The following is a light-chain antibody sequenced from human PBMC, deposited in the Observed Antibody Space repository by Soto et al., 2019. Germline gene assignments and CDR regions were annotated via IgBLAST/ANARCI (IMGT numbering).Light chain of an antibody. J-gene: IGKJ4*01. Sequence: EIVLTQSPATLSLSPGERATLSCRASQSVSSYLAWYQQKPGQAPRLLLYDASNRATGIPARFSGSGSGTDFTLTISSLEPEDFAVYYGQQRSNWPLTFGVGTKVEIK. CDR1: QSVSSY. CDR3: QQRSNWPLT. CDR2: DAS. V-gene: IGKV3-11*01.